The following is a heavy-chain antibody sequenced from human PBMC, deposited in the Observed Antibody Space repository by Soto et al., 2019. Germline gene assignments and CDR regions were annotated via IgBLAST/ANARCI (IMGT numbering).Heavy chain of an antibody. D-gene: IGHD5-18*01. V-gene: IGHV4-34*01. CDR3: ASTEGDTAMVPTFDY. CDR1: GGSFSGYY. CDR2: INHSGST. Sequence: PSETLSLTCAVYGGSFSGYYWSWIRQPPGKRLEWIGEINHSGSTNYNPSLKSRVTISVDTSKNQFSLKLSSVTAADTAVYYCASTEGDTAMVPTFDYWGQGTLVTVSS. J-gene: IGHJ4*02.